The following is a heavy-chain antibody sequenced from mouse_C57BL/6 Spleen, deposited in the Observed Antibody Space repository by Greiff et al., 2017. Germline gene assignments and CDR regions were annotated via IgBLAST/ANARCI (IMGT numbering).Heavy chain of an antibody. CDR1: GFTFSSYG. D-gene: IGHD2-5*01. CDR3: ARHPAYYSNSFAY. V-gene: IGHV5-6*01. J-gene: IGHJ3*01. Sequence: EVKVVESGGDLVKPGGSLKLSCAASGFTFSSYGMTWVRQPPDKRLEWVATLSSGCSSTYYPDSVTGRFTISRDNAKNTLYLQESSLKSEDTAVDYCARHPAYYSNSFAYWGQGTLGTVSA. CDR2: LSSGCSST.